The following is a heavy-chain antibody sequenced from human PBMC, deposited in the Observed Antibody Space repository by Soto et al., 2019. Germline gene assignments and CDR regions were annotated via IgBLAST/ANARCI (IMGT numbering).Heavy chain of an antibody. Sequence: GGSLRLSCAASGFTFSDYYMSWIRQAPGKGLEWVSYISSSGSTIYYADSVKGRFTISRDNAKNSLYLQMNSLRAEDTAVYYCAREPRATIGLYYMDVWGKGTTVTVSS. V-gene: IGHV3-11*01. CDR1: GFTFSDYY. CDR3: AREPRATIGLYYMDV. J-gene: IGHJ6*03. D-gene: IGHD5-12*01. CDR2: ISSSGSTI.